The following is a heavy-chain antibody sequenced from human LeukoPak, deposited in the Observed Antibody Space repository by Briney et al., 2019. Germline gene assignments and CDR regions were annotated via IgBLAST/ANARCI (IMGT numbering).Heavy chain of an antibody. CDR1: GFIVSSSF. Sequence: GGSLRLSCAASGFIVSSSFMTWVRQAPGKGLEWVSTTYSGGRTYYADSVNVRFTISRDNSKNTLYLQMNSLRAEDTAVNYCAREYSSSWAYFESWGQGTLVIVSS. J-gene: IGHJ4*02. CDR2: TYSGGRT. D-gene: IGHD6-13*01. V-gene: IGHV3-66*01. CDR3: AREYSSSWAYFES.